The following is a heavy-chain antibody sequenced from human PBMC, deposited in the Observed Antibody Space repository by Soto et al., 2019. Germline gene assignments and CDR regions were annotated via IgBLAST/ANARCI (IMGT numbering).Heavy chain of an antibody. J-gene: IGHJ4*02. CDR1: GGSISSGGYY. Sequence: QVQLQESGPGLVKPSQTLSLTCTVSGGSISSGGYYWSWVRQHPGKGMDLIGYIYYSGSTYYNPSLTRRVIISLDTSKNQSTLKLSTVTAADPAVYYGARVWGYGGNSRFDYGGQGTLVIDSS. D-gene: IGHD4-17*01. CDR3: ARVWGYGGNSRFDY. CDR2: IYYSGST. V-gene: IGHV4-31*03.